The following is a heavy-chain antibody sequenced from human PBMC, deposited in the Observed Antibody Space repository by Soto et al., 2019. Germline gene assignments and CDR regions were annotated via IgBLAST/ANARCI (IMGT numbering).Heavy chain of an antibody. Sequence: LETLSLTGAVSGGSLSGYYCSSMRQCRGKGLEWIGEINNSGNYDYNPFPKSRVTLSVDASNNEFHLELTSVTAAATAVYSCARYDNRTSLYGVDVWGQGTPVTVSS. V-gene: IGHV4-34*01. CDR2: INNSGNY. D-gene: IGHD1-1*01. CDR1: GGSLSGYY. J-gene: IGHJ6*02. CDR3: ARYDNRTSLYGVDV.